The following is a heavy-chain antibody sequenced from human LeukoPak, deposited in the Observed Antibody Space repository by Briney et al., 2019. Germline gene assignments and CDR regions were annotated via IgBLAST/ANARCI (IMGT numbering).Heavy chain of an antibody. D-gene: IGHD6-13*01. CDR2: IIPILGIA. V-gene: IGHV1-69*04. CDR3: ARVGIAAAANWFDP. CDR1: GGTFSSYA. J-gene: IGHJ5*02. Sequence: SVKVSCKASGGTFSSYAISWVRQAPGQGLEWMGRIIPILGIANYAQKFQGRVTITADKSTSTAYMELSSLRSEDTAVYYCARVGIAAAANWFDPWGQGTLVTVPS.